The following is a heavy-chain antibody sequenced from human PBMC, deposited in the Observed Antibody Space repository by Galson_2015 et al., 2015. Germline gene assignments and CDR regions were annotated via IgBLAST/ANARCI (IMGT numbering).Heavy chain of an antibody. CDR2: INSDGSTT. CDR3: VRDGVYSYGYGYGGSVYYYTDV. D-gene: IGHD5-18*01. J-gene: IGHJ6*03. CDR1: GFTLSSKW. Sequence: SLRLSCAASGFTLSSKWMQWVRQAPGKGLVWVSRINSDGSTTTYTDSVKGRFTISRDNAKNTLYLQMNSLRVEDTAVYYCVRDGVYSYGYGYGGSVYYYTDVWGKGTTVTVSS. V-gene: IGHV3-74*01.